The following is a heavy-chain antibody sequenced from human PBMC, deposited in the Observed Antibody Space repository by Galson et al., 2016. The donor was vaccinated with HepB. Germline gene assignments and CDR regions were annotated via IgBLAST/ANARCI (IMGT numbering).Heavy chain of an antibody. CDR1: GFTFSSYW. V-gene: IGHV3-7*03. Sequence: SLRLSCAASGFTFSSYWMTWVRQAPGKGLEWVANIKQEGSEKYYVDSVKGRFTTSRDHAKNSLYLQMNSLRAEDTAVYYCARALVSFYDSSGYYYVMPHDAFDIWGQGTVVTVSS. CDR3: ARALVSFYDSSGYYYVMPHDAFDI. D-gene: IGHD3-22*01. CDR2: IKQEGSEK. J-gene: IGHJ3*02.